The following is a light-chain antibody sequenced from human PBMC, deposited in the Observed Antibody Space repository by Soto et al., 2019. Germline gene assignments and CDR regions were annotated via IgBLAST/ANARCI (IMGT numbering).Light chain of an antibody. CDR2: GAS. CDR3: QQYKNWPPFT. Sequence: EIVMTQSPATLSVSPGERATLSCRASQSVSSNLAWYLQKPGQAPRLLIYGASTRATGIPARLSGSGSGTESTLPISSLQSEDFAVYYCQQYKNWPPFTFVQGTRLEI. CDR1: QSVSSN. V-gene: IGKV3-15*01. J-gene: IGKJ5*01.